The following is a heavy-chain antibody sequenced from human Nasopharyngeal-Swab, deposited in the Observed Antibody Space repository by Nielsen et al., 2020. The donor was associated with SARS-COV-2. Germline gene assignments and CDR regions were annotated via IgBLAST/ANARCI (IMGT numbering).Heavy chain of an antibody. CDR3: AKDWSGTDAGGWFDP. CDR1: GFTFSSYA. CDR2: ISGSGGST. Sequence: GESLKISCAASGFTFSSYAMSWVRQAPGKGLEWVSAISGSGGSTYYADSVKGRFTISRDNSKNTLYLQMNSQGAEDTAVYYCAKDWSGTDAGGWFDPWGQGTLVTVSS. D-gene: IGHD1-1*01. V-gene: IGHV3-23*01. J-gene: IGHJ5*02.